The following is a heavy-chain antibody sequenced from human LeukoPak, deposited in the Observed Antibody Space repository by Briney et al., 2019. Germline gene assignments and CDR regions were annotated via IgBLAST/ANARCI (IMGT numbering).Heavy chain of an antibody. Sequence: PGGSLRLSCAASGFTFDDYAMHWVRQAPGKGLEWVSGISWNSGSIGYADSVKGRFTISRDNAKNSLYLQMNSLRAEDTALYYCAKDMSGWRENYYYMDVWGKGTTVTVSS. D-gene: IGHD3-10*01. CDR2: ISWNSGSI. V-gene: IGHV3-9*01. J-gene: IGHJ6*03. CDR3: AKDMSGWRENYYYMDV. CDR1: GFTFDDYA.